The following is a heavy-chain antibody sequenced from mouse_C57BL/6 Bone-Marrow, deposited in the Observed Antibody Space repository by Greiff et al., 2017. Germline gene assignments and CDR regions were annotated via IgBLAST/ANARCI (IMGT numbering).Heavy chain of an antibody. Sequence: QVQLQQPGAELVKPGASVKLSCKASGYTFTSYRMHWVKQRPGQGLEWIGMIHPNSGSTNYNEKFKSKATLTVDKSSSTAYMQLSSLTSEDSAVYYCARDYGSSYSFAYWGQGTLVTVSA. CDR1: GYTFTSYR. D-gene: IGHD1-1*01. CDR3: ARDYGSSYSFAY. CDR2: IHPNSGST. J-gene: IGHJ3*01. V-gene: IGHV1-64*01.